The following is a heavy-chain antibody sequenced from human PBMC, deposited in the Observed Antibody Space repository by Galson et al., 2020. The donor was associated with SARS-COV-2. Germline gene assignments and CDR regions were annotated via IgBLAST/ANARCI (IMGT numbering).Heavy chain of an antibody. CDR2: INIGGNT. J-gene: IGHJ6*03. V-gene: IGHV4-34*01. CDR1: GGSFSGYS. CDR3: ARGHRGVVPSPVLGLGPFYSYYYMDV. Sequence: SETLSLTCAVYGGSFSGYSWTWIRQPPGKGLEWIGEINIGGNTNYSPSLRGRVTISVDTSKNQFSLKLTSVTAADTALYYCARGHRGVVPSPVLGLGPFYSYYYMDVWGKGTTVTVSS. D-gene: IGHD3-16*01.